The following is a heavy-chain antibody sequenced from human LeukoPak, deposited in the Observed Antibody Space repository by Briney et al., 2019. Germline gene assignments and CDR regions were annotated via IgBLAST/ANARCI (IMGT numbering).Heavy chain of an antibody. CDR1: GFTFSSYS. CDR3: ATESYYDSSYDY. J-gene: IGHJ4*02. Sequence: HPGGSLRLSCAASGFTFSSYSMHWVRQAPGKGLEWVAVISYDGSNKYYADSVKGRFTISRDNSKNTLYLQMNSLRAEDTAVYYCATESYYDSSYDYWGQGTLVTVSS. D-gene: IGHD3-22*01. V-gene: IGHV3-30*03. CDR2: ISYDGSNK.